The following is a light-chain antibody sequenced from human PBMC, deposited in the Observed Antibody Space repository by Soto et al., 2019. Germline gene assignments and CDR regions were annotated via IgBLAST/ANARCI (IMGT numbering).Light chain of an antibody. Sequence: EIVLTQSPGTLSLSPGERATLSCRASQSVSSNYLAWCQQKPGQAPRLLIYGASIRATGIPDRFSGSGSGTDFTLTISRLEPEDVAVYYCQQYGNTPWTFGQGTTVEIK. J-gene: IGKJ1*01. CDR1: QSVSSNY. V-gene: IGKV3-20*01. CDR2: GAS. CDR3: QQYGNTPWT.